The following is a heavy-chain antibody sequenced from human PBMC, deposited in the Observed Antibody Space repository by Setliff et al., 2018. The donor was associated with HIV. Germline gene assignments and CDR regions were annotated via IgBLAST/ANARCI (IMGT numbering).Heavy chain of an antibody. CDR2: IFHSGDT. CDR1: GVSVGSGDYY. D-gene: IGHD6-6*01. CDR3: ATRPRIAARPFDY. V-gene: IGHV4-31*03. J-gene: IGHJ4*02. Sequence: SETLSLTCSVSGVSVGSGDYYWHWIRQHPEKALEWIGYIFHSGDTYYNPSLKSRISMSVDTSKNQFSLVLTSLTAADTAVYSCATRPRIAARPFDYWGQGMLVTVSS.